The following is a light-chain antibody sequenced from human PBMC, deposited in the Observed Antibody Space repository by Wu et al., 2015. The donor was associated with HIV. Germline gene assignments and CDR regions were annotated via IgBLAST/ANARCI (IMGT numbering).Light chain of an antibody. J-gene: IGKJ2*03. CDR2: DAS. V-gene: IGKV3D-15*01. Sequence: EIVMTQSPATLSVSPGGRVTLSCRASQSVGSDLAWYQQKPGQAPRLLMSDASTRATGIPARFSGSGSGTQFTLTISSLQSEDFGVYYCQQYYDWPPYSFGQGTKVEIK. CDR1: QSVGSD. CDR3: QQYYDWPPYS.